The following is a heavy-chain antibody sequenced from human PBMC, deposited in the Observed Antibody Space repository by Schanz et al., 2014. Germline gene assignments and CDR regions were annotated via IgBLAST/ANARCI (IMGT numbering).Heavy chain of an antibody. CDR1: GYTFTFTTYG. V-gene: IGHV7-4-1*02. CDR3: ARGHYGLDV. Sequence: QVQLVQSGAEVKKPGASVKVSCKASGYTFTFTTYGISWVRQVPGQGLEWMGWINPTTGNPGYAQGFTGRFVFSFDTSVSTAYLQISGLKAEDTAVYYCARGHYGLDVWGPGTSVTVSS. D-gene: IGHD3-10*01. CDR2: INPTTGNP. J-gene: IGHJ6*02.